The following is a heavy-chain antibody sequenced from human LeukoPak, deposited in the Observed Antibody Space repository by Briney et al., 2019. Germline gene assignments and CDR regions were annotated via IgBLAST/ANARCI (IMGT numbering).Heavy chain of an antibody. CDR3: AHSGSYFGC. V-gene: IGHV3-7*01. D-gene: IGHD1-26*01. CDR1: GFTFSNYW. Sequence: GGSLRLSCAASGFTFSNYWLSWGRQAAGKGLEWVANIKQDGSEIHYVDSVKGRFTISRDNAKNSLYLQMNSLRAEDTAVYFCAHSGSYFGCWGKGTLVTVSS. CDR2: IKQDGSEI. J-gene: IGHJ4*02.